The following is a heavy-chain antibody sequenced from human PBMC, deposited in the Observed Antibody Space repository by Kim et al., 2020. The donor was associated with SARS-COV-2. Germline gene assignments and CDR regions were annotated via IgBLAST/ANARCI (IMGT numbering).Heavy chain of an antibody. V-gene: IGHV1-3*04. J-gene: IGHJ5*01. Sequence: ASVKVSCKTSGYTFTNYAIHWVRQAPGQRLEWMGWINTGNGNTKYSQKFQGRVTITRDTSASTAYMELSSLRSEDTAVYYCARDNSGRGWFDSWGQATLVTVSS. CDR1: GYTFTNYA. CDR3: ARDNSGRGWFDS. D-gene: IGHD5-12*01. CDR2: INTGNGNT.